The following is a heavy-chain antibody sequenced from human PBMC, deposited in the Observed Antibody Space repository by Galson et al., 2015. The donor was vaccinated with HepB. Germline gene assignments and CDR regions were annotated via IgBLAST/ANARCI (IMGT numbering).Heavy chain of an antibody. CDR2: ITGSGSSI. D-gene: IGHD3-16*01. CDR3: AKDRRGGGF. J-gene: IGHJ4*02. Sequence: SLRLSCAASGFAFSSYAMSWVRQAPGKGLEWVAVITGSGSSINYADSVKGRFTISRDNSKNTLYLQINGLRDKDTAMYYCAKDRRGGGFWGQGTLVTVSS. V-gene: IGHV3-23*01. CDR1: GFAFSSYA.